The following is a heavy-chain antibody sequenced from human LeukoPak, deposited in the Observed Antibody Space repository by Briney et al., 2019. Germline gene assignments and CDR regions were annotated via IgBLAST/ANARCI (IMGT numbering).Heavy chain of an antibody. CDR3: ARGGSVEYFQH. CDR2: IYYSGST. Sequence: SETLSLTCTVSGGSISDAAHHWSWIRHPPGKGLEWIGYIYYSGSTYYNPSLKSRVTISVDTSKNQFSLKLSSVTAADTAVYYCARGGSVEYFQHWGQGTLFTVSS. J-gene: IGHJ1*01. V-gene: IGHV4-30-4*08. CDR1: GGSISDAAHH.